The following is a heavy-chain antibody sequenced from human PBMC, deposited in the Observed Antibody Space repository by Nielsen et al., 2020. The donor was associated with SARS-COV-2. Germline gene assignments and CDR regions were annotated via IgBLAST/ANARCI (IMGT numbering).Heavy chain of an antibody. J-gene: IGHJ3*02. CDR1: GFTFSSYS. D-gene: IGHD1-26*01. V-gene: IGHV3-21*04. CDR2: ISSSSSYI. Sequence: GSLRLSCAASGFTFSSYSMNWVRQAPGKGLEWVSSISSSSSYIYYADSVKGRFTISRDNAKNSLYLQMNSLRAEDTALYHCATAPSGSYGGLYAFDIWGQGTMVTVSS. CDR3: ATAPSGSYGGLYAFDI.